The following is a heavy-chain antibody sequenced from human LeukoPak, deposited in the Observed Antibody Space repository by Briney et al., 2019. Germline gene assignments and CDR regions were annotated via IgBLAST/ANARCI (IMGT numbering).Heavy chain of an antibody. CDR1: GFTFSSYW. Sequence: SGGSLRLSCAASGFTFSSYWMHWVRQAPGKGLVWVSRINSDGSSTSYADSVKGRFTISRDNAKNTLYLQMSSLRAEDTAVYYCAREYGGNAPLGYWGQGTLVTVSS. J-gene: IGHJ4*02. CDR3: AREYGGNAPLGY. D-gene: IGHD4-23*01. CDR2: INSDGSST. V-gene: IGHV3-74*01.